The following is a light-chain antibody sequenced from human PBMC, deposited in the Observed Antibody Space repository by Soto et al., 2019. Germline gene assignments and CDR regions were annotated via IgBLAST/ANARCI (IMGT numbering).Light chain of an antibody. CDR1: QSISDN. J-gene: IGKJ4*01. CDR3: QRYDNWPLT. CDR2: HTS. V-gene: IGKV3-15*01. Sequence: EIVMTQSPATLSVSPGDSATLSCRASQSISDNVAWYQQRPGLAPRLLIYHTSTRATGVPARFSGSGSGTEFSLTISSLQSDASEVYYCQRYDNWPLTFGGGTKVDIK.